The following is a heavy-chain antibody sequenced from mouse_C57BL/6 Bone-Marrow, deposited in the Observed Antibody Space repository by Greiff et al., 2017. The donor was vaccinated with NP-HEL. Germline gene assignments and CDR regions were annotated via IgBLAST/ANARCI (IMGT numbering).Heavy chain of an antibody. CDR2: INPGSGGT. Sequence: QVQLQQSGAELVRPGTSVKVSCKASGYAFTNYLLAWVKQRPGQGLEWIGVINPGSGGTNYNEKFKGKATLTADKSSSTAYMQLSSLTSEDSAVYFCARTGTDRAYWGQGTLVTVSA. V-gene: IGHV1-54*01. J-gene: IGHJ3*01. CDR3: ARTGTDRAY. CDR1: GYAFTNYL. D-gene: IGHD3-3*01.